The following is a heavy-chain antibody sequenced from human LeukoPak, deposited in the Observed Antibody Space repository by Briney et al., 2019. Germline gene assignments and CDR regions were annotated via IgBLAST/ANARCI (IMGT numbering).Heavy chain of an antibody. D-gene: IGHD3-9*01. V-gene: IGHV1-2*02. CDR2: INPTSGAS. CDR1: GYTFNAYY. J-gene: IGHJ4*01. Sequence: ASVKVSCQGFGYTFNAYYIHWVRQAPGKGLEWMGWINPTSGASKYTQAFQGRVTMTSDTSSGTAYMEVTSLRSDGTAVYFCARVTGSWDLRYFDYWGQGTQVTVSS. CDR3: ARVTGSWDLRYFDY.